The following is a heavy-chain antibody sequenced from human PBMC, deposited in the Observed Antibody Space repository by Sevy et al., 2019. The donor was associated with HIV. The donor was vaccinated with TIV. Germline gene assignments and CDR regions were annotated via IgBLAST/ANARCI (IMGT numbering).Heavy chain of an antibody. CDR1: GFTFSGYA. D-gene: IGHD3-10*01. CDR3: AKGDKGTATTVLRGVMPNLPDS. J-gene: IGHJ4*02. Sequence: GGSLRLSCAASGFTFSGYAMSWVRQAPGKGLEWVSTISGSDGNTYYADSVKGRFTISRDNSQNTLYLQMNTLRAEDMALYYCAKGDKGTATTVLRGVMPNLPDSWGQGTLVTVSS. CDR2: ISGSDGNT. V-gene: IGHV3-23*01.